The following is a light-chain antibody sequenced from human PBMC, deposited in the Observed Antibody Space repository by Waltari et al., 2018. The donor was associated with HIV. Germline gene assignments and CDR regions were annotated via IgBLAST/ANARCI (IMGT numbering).Light chain of an antibody. CDR2: ANT. CDR1: DSTIGTNY. J-gene: IGLJ2*01. Sequence: QSALTQPPSVSAAPGQKITISCYGHDSTIGTNYVSWYHHLPGTAPKLLIYANTKRPSSLSTRFSGSKSATSATLGITGLQTGDEGDYFCAAWDSTLGLEVFGGGTRLTVL. CDR3: AAWDSTLGLEV. V-gene: IGLV1-51*02.